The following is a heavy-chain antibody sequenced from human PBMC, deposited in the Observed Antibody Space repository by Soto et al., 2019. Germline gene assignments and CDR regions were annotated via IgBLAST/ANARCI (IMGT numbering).Heavy chain of an antibody. D-gene: IGHD3-10*01. CDR2: ITSDGSDE. Sequence: QVQLVESGGGVVQPGRSLRLSCAASGFSFSKYAMHWVRQAPAKGLEWVAVITSDGSDEFYADSVKGRFTISRDNSKNTLYLQMNSLRAEDTAVYYCAAHGSGTSFYFDYWGQGTLVTVSS. V-gene: IGHV3-30-3*01. CDR3: AAHGSGTSFYFDY. CDR1: GFSFSKYA. J-gene: IGHJ4*02.